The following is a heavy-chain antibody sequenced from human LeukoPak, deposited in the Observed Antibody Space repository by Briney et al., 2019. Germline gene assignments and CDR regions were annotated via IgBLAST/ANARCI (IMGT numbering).Heavy chain of an antibody. D-gene: IGHD2-15*01. CDR2: INPNSGGT. V-gene: IGHV1-2*02. Sequence: ASVKVSCKASGYTFTGYYMHWVRQAPGQGLEWMGWINPNSGGTNYAQKFQGRVTMTRDTSISTAYMELSRLRSDDTAVYYCARDGGTYCNGGSCYSSASADYWGQGTLVTVSS. CDR3: ARDGGTYCNGGSCYSSASADY. CDR1: GYTFTGYY. J-gene: IGHJ4*02.